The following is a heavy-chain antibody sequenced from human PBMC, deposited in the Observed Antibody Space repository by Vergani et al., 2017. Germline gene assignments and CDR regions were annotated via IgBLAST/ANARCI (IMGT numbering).Heavy chain of an antibody. J-gene: IGHJ4*02. CDR2: ISSSSCTI. CDR1: GFTFSSYS. D-gene: IGHD6-19*01. V-gene: IGHV3-48*02. Sequence: EVQLVESGGGLVQPGGSLRLSCAASGFTFSSYSMNWVRQAPGKGLEWVSYISSSSCTIYYADSVKGRFTISRDSAKNSLYLQMNSLRDEDTAVYYCARDPGYSSGWYYFDYWGQGTLVTVSS. CDR3: ARDPGYSSGWYYFDY.